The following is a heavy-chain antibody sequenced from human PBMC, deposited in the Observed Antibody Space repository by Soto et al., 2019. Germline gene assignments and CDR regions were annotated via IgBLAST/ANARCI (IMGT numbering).Heavy chain of an antibody. J-gene: IGHJ4*02. CDR3: ARDLVRDGATLYY. V-gene: IGHV3-33*01. CDR1: GFTFSSYG. D-gene: IGHD6-13*01. CDR2: IWYDGSNK. Sequence: QVQLVESGGGVVQPGRSLRLSCAASGFTFSSYGMHWVRQAPGKGLEWVAVIWYDGSNKYYADSVKGRFTISRDNSKNTLYLQMNSLRAEDTAVYYCARDLVRDGATLYYWGQGTLVTVSS.